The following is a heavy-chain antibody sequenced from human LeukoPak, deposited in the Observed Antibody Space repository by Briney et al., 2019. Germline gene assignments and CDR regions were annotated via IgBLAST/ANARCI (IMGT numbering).Heavy chain of an antibody. CDR1: GYTFINYD. V-gene: IGHV1-8*02. CDR2: MNPNSGNT. J-gene: IGHJ6*03. CDR3: ARAGTTATYHHFYMDV. Sequence: ASVKVSCKASGYTFINYDINWVRQATGQGLEWMGWMNPNSGNTGYAQKFQRRVTLTTNTSTNTAYMELSGLRSEDTAVYYCARAGTTATYHHFYMDVWGKGTTVIVSS. D-gene: IGHD1-1*01.